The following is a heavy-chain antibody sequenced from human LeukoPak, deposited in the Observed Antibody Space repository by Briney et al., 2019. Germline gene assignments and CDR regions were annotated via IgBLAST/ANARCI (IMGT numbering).Heavy chain of an antibody. CDR2: ISGSGGST. J-gene: IGHJ4*02. Sequence: GGSLRLSCAASGFTFSSYAMSWVRQAPGKGLEWVSAISGSGGSTYYADSVKGRFTISRDNSKNTLYLQMNSLRAEDTAVYYCASWDTAMVKGVDYGGYWGQGTLVTVSS. CDR1: GFTFSSYA. D-gene: IGHD5-18*01. V-gene: IGHV3-23*01. CDR3: ASWDTAMVKGVDYGGY.